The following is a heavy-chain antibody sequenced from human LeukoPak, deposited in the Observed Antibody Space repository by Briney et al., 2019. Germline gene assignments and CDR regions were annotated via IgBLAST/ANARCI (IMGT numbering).Heavy chain of an antibody. D-gene: IGHD3-10*01. V-gene: IGHV1-24*01. CDR1: GYTLTELS. J-gene: IGHJ4*02. CDR2: FDPEDGET. CDR3: ARDYGAYYYGSGSSY. Sequence: ASVKVSCKVSGYTLTELSMHWVRQAPGKGLEWMGGFDPEDGETIYAQKFQGRVTMTEDTSTDTAYMELRSLRSDDTAVYYCARDYGAYYYGSGSSYWGQGTLVTVSS.